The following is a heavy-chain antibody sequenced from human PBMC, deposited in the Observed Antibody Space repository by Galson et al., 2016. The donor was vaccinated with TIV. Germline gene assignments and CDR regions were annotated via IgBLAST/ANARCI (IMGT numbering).Heavy chain of an antibody. Sequence: SVKVSCKASGYTLSHYYMHWVRQAPGQGLEWVGVIDPLGGGTTYAPQFQGRVTMTRDTSTSTVYMALTSLKSDDTAIFYCATFSGARGPFDYWGQGTLVAVSS. CDR3: ATFSGARGPFDY. CDR1: GYTLSHYY. J-gene: IGHJ4*02. V-gene: IGHV1-46*01. D-gene: IGHD2-15*01. CDR2: IDPLGGGT.